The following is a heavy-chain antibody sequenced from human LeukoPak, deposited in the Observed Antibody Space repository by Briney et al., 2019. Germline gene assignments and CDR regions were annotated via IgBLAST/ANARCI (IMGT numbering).Heavy chain of an antibody. Sequence: GGSLRLSCAASGFTFSNAWMNWVRQAPGKGLEWVGRIKSKADGGSTDYAAPVKGRFTISRNDSKNTLHLQMNSLKTEDTAVYYCTTDRLQLFAYWGQGTLVTVSS. V-gene: IGHV3-15*07. CDR3: TTDRLQLFAY. CDR2: IKSKADGGST. D-gene: IGHD5-18*01. CDR1: GFTFSNAW. J-gene: IGHJ4*02.